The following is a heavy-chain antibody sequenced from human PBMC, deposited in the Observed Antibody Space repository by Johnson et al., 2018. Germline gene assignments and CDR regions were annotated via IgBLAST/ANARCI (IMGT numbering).Heavy chain of an antibody. CDR1: GFTLSTSW. D-gene: IGHD4-23*01. V-gene: IGHV3-74*01. Sequence: VQLVQSGGGLVKXGGSXRLXCVASGFTLSTSWMHWVRQAPGKGLVWVSRIDRDGSVTSSAASVRGRFTISRDNAKNTLYLQMNRLRAADTAVYYCAREIPNNYGGNSDSFDIWGRGTMVTVSA. CDR2: IDRDGSVT. CDR3: AREIPNNYGGNSDSFDI. J-gene: IGHJ3*02.